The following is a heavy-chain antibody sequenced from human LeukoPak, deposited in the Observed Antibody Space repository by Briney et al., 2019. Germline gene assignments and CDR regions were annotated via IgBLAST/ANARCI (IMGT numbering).Heavy chain of an antibody. Sequence: SETLSLTCAVSGYSIRSGFYWGWIRQPPGKGLEWIGGLYHSGSTHYNPSLKSRVTISVDTSRNQFFLELTSVTAADTALYYCVRLVLEDIYVIAVPDKYYLDYWGQGILVTVSS. CDR3: VRLVLEDIYVIAVPDKYYLDY. V-gene: IGHV4-38-2*01. CDR1: GYSIRSGFY. D-gene: IGHD6-19*01. J-gene: IGHJ4*02. CDR2: LYHSGST.